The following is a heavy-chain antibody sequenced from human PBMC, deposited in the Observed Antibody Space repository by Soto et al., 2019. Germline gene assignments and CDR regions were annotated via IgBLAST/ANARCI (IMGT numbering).Heavy chain of an antibody. V-gene: IGHV4-30-2*01. CDR3: ARVEMATIFTFDY. D-gene: IGHD5-12*01. J-gene: IGHJ4*02. Sequence: SETLSLTCAVSGGSMSSGGYSWSWIRQPPGKGLEWIGYIYHSGSTYYNPSLKSRVTISVDRSKNQFSLKLSSVTAADTAVYYCARVEMATIFTFDYLGQGNLVTGSS. CDR1: GGSMSSGGYS. CDR2: IYHSGST.